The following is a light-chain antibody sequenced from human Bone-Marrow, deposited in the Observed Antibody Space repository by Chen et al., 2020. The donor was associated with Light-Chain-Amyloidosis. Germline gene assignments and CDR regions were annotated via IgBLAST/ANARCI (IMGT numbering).Light chain of an antibody. J-gene: IGLJ2*01. Sequence: SYELPQPPSVSVSPRQTAWITCSGDDLPTKYAYWYQQKPGQAPVLVIHSDTERPSGISERFSGSSSGTTATLTISGVQAEDEADYHCQSADSSGTYEVIFGGGTKLTVL. CDR1: DLPTKY. V-gene: IGLV3-25*03. CDR2: SDT. CDR3: QSADSSGTYEVI.